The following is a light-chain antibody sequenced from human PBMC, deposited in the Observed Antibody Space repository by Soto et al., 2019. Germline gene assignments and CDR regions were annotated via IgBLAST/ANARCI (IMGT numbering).Light chain of an antibody. CDR1: QGIRSD. J-gene: IGKJ1*01. CDR2: GAS. CDR3: LQDYNFPWA. V-gene: IGKV1-6*01. Sequence: IQVTQSPPSLSASVGDRVTISCRASQGIRSDLAWYQQKPGKAPKLLIYGASKLASGVPSRFSGSGFGTDFTLTISSLQPEDFATYYCLQDYNFPWAFGQGTKVEIK.